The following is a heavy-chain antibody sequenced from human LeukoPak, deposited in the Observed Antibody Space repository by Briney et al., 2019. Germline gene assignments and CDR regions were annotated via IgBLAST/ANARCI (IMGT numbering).Heavy chain of an antibody. V-gene: IGHV3-23*01. CDR2: ISGSGGST. D-gene: IGHD2-15*01. CDR3: AKHARAKYCSGGSCYSDY. CDR1: GFTFTSYA. Sequence: GGSLRLSCAASGFTFTSYAMSWVRQAPGKGLEWVSAISGSGGSTYYADSVKGRFTISRDNSKNTLYLQMNSLRAEDTAVYYCAKHARAKYCSGGSCYSDYWGQGTLVTVSS. J-gene: IGHJ4*02.